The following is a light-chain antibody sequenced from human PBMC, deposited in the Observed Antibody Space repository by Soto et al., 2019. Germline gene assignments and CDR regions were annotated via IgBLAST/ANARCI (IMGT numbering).Light chain of an antibody. Sequence: SVLTQPASVSGSPGQSVTISCTGTSSDVGRYDYVSWCQQHPGKAPKLIIYDVTERPAGVPDRFSGSKSGNTASLTISGLQAEDEADYSCCSFAGSFSYVFGGGTKVTVL. CDR3: CSFAGSFSYV. V-gene: IGLV2-11*01. J-gene: IGLJ1*01. CDR2: DVT. CDR1: SSDVGRYDY.